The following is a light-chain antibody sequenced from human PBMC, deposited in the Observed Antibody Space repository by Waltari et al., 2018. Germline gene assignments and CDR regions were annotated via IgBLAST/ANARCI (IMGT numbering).Light chain of an antibody. CDR1: SSDVGGYNS. CDR3: SSYAGSNNVV. Sequence: QSALTQPPSASGSPGQSVTISCTGTSSDVGGYNSVSWYQQHPSKAPKLMINEVSKRPSGVPDRFSGSKSGNTASLTVSGLQAEDEADYYCSSYAGSNNVVCGGGTKLTVL. V-gene: IGLV2-8*01. CDR2: EVS. J-gene: IGLJ2*01.